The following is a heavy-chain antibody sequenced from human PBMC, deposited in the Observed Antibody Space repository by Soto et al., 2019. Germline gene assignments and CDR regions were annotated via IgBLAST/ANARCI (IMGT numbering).Heavy chain of an antibody. Sequence: QVQLVQSGAEVKKPGASVKVSCKASGYTFTSYGISWVRQAPGQGLEWMGWITPFNGNTNYAQKLQGRVTITTDASTSTAYMELRGLRSADTAVYYCTRGDYIVYYLDYWGQGTMVTVSS. CDR2: ITPFNGNT. CDR1: GYTFTSYG. CDR3: TRGDYIVYYLDY. V-gene: IGHV1-18*01. J-gene: IGHJ4*02. D-gene: IGHD4-4*01.